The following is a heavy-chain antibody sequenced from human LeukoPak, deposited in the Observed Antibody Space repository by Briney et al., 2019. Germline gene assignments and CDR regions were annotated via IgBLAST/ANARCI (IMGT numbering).Heavy chain of an antibody. CDR3: AKFDGYSYGHSAFDP. V-gene: IGHV3-23*01. J-gene: IGHJ5*02. Sequence: GGSLRLSCAASGFTFHFYSMSWVRQAPGKGLEWVSAISGSGGSTYYADSVKGRFTISRDNSKNTLYLQMNSLRAEDTAVYYCAKFDGYSYGHSAFDPWGQGTLVTVSS. CDR2: ISGSGGST. CDR1: GFTFHFYS. D-gene: IGHD5-18*01.